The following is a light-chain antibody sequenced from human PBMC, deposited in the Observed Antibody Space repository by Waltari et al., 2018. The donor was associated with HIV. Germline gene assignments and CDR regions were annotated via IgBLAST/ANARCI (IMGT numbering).Light chain of an antibody. CDR3: LQTYNLPYT. Sequence: IQMTQSPTSLSASVSDSITISCRASQDIDFNVNWYQLRPGRAPKLLIAAASKLQSGVPSRFIGSGCGTHFTLTINGVRPDDFALYFCLQTYNLPYTFGQGT. CDR2: AAS. V-gene: IGKV1-6*01. J-gene: IGKJ2*01. CDR1: QDIDFN.